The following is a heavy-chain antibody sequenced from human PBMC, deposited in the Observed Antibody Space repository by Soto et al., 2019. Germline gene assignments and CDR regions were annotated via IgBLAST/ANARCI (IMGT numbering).Heavy chain of an antibody. V-gene: IGHV4-59*01. D-gene: IGHD3-3*01. CDR2: IYYSGST. CDR1: GGSISSYY. J-gene: IGHJ5*02. CDR3: AREDGLLRFLT. Sequence: PSETLSLTCPVSGGSISSYYWSWIRQPPGKGLEWIGYIYYSGSTNYNPSLKSRVTISVDTSKNQFSLKLSSVTAADTAVYYCAREDGLLRFLTWGQGTLVTVSS.